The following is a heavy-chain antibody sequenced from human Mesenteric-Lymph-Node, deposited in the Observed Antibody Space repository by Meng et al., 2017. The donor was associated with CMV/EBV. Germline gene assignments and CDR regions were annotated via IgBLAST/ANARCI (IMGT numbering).Heavy chain of an antibody. V-gene: IGHV1-2*02. D-gene: IGHD3-3*01. CDR1: GYTFTGYY. Sequence: ASVKVSCKASGYTFTGYYMHWVRQAPGQGLEWMGWINPNSGGTNYAQKFQGRVTMTRDTSISTAYMELSRLRSDDTAVYYCARGGFLEWLLFPGHWFDPWGQGTLVTVSS. CDR3: ARGGFLEWLLFPGHWFDP. CDR2: INPNSGGT. J-gene: IGHJ5*02.